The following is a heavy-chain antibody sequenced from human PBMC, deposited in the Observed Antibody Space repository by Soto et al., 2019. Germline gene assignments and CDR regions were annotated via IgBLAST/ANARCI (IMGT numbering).Heavy chain of an antibody. Sequence: SETLSLTCSVSGDSINSDKYYWGWIRQPPGKGLEWIGSIYFRGNTYYNPSLQTRVTISLDKSKSQFSLKLNSVTAADSAVYFCARLEGLATISYYFDFWGKGALVTVYS. CDR3: ARLEGLATISYYFDF. J-gene: IGHJ4*02. V-gene: IGHV4-39*01. CDR1: GDSINSDKYY. D-gene: IGHD3-9*01. CDR2: IYFRGNT.